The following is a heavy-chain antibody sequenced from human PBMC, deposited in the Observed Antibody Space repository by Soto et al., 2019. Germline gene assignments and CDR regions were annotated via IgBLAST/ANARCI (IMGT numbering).Heavy chain of an antibody. Sequence: GASVKVSCKASGFTFTSSAVQWVRQARGQRLEWIGWIVVGSGNTNYAQEFQERVTITRDMSTSTAYMELSSLRSEDTAVYYCAADRGSSWYGFGSYYYYGMDVWGQGTTVTVSS. CDR2: IVVGSGNT. CDR1: GFTFTSSA. CDR3: AADRGSSWYGFGSYYYYGMDV. J-gene: IGHJ6*02. V-gene: IGHV1-58*01. D-gene: IGHD6-13*01.